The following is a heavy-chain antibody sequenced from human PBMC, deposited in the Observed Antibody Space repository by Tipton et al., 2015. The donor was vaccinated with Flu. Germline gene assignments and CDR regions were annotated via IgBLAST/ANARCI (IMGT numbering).Heavy chain of an antibody. CDR2: IFHTGNT. CDR1: GDSIGGRYY. CDR3: ARHTGDSVRGVIDY. Sequence: LRLSCSVSGDSIGGRYYWGWIRQPPGKGLEWIGNIFHTGNTYYNPSLKSRVTISVDTSKNQFSLRLSSVTAADTAVYYCARHTGDSVRGVIDYWGQGTLVTVSS. J-gene: IGHJ4*02. V-gene: IGHV4-38-2*01. D-gene: IGHD3-10*02.